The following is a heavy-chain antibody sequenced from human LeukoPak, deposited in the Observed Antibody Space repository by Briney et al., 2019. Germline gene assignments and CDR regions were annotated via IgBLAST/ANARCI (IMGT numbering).Heavy chain of an antibody. CDR2: ISRSSSTI. CDR1: GFTFNDYN. D-gene: IGHD6-13*01. J-gene: IGHJ4*02. CDR3: ARLYTSSWYGDC. V-gene: IGHV3-48*01. Sequence: GGSLRLSCAASGFTFNDYNMNWVRQAPGKGLEWISYISRSSSTIYYADSVKGRFTISRDDAKNSLYLQMTSLRAEDTAVYYCARLYTSSWYGDCWGEGTLVTVS.